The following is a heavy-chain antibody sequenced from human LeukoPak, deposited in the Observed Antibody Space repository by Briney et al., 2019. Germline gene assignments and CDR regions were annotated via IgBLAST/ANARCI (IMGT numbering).Heavy chain of an antibody. CDR3: ARDHGWAFDI. D-gene: IGHD4-17*01. J-gene: IGHJ3*02. CDR1: GFSFSTYT. CDR2: ISSSSSTI. V-gene: IGHV3-48*02. Sequence: PGGSLRLSCAASGFSFSTYTMNWVRQAPGKGLDWVSYISSSSSTIYYADSVKGRFTISRDNANNSLYLQMNSLRDEDAAVYYCARDHGWAFDIWGQGTMVTVSS.